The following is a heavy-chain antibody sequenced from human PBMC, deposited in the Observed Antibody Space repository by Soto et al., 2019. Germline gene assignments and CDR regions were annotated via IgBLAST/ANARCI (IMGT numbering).Heavy chain of an antibody. CDR1: GFTFSSYA. D-gene: IGHD3-16*02. Sequence: GGSLRLSCAASGFTFSSYAMSWVRQAPGKGLEWVSAISGSGGSTYYADSVKGRFTISRDNSKNTLYLQMNSLRAEDTAVYYCAKDPGLWGSYHWFDPWGQGTLVTVSS. V-gene: IGHV3-23*01. CDR3: AKDPGLWGSYHWFDP. J-gene: IGHJ5*02. CDR2: ISGSGGST.